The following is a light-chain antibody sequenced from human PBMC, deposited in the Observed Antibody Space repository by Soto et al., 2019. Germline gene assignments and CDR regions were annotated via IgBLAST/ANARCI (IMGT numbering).Light chain of an antibody. J-gene: IGLJ1*01. CDR1: SSDVGGYHY. Sequence: QSALTQPASVSGSPGQSSTISCTGTSSDVGGYHYVSWYQQYPGKAPKVMIYDVSNRPSGVSNRFSGSKSGTTASLTISGLQAEDEADYYCSSYTSSSTYVFGTRTKLTVL. V-gene: IGLV2-14*01. CDR2: DVS. CDR3: SSYTSSSTYV.